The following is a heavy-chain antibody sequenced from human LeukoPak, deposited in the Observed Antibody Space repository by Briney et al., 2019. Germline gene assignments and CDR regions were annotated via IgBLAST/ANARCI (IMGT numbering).Heavy chain of an antibody. CDR3: ARVWLRGSWFDP. V-gene: IGHV1-18*01. J-gene: IGHJ5*02. Sequence: ASVKVSCKASGYTFTSYGISWVRQAPGQGLEWMGWISAYNGNTNYAQKLQGRVTMTTDTSTGTAYMELRSLRSDDTAVYYCARVWLRGSWFDPWGQGTLVTVSS. CDR2: ISAYNGNT. CDR1: GYTFTSYG. D-gene: IGHD5-12*01.